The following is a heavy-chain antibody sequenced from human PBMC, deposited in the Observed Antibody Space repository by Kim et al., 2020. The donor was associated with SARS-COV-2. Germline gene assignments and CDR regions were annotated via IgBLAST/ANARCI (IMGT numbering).Heavy chain of an antibody. CDR2: IKSNTDGGTT. J-gene: IGHJ4*02. CDR1: GFTFTNAW. CDR3: STLQMATILPDY. V-gene: IGHV3-15*01. D-gene: IGHD5-12*01. Sequence: GGSLRLSCAASGFTFTNAWMSWVRQAPGKGLEWVGRIKSNTDGGTTDYAAPVQGRFTISRDDSINTLYLQINSLKTEDTAVYYCSTLQMATILPDYWGQGTLVTVSS.